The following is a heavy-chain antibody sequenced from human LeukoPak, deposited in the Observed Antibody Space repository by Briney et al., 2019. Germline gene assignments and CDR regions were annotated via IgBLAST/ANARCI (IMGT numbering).Heavy chain of an antibody. CDR1: GDSVSSNSAA. Sequence: PSQTLPLTCALSGDSVSSNSAAWNWVRQSPSRGLEWLVRTYYRSKLYNDYAVSVKSRITINPDTSKNQFSLQLNSVTPEDTAVYYCARSSVSYVRWFDPWGQGTLVTVSS. J-gene: IGHJ5*02. V-gene: IGHV6-1*01. D-gene: IGHD6-19*01. CDR2: TYYRSKLYN. CDR3: ARSSVSYVRWFDP.